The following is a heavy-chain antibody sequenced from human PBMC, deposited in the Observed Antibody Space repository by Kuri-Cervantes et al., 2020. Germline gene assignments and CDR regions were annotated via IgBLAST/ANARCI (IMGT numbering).Heavy chain of an antibody. CDR3: AKDRRASKLRFLEWLPQRDYYYGMDV. V-gene: IGHV3-7*01. CDR1: GFTFSSYW. Sequence: GESLKISCAASGFTFSSYWMSWVRQAPGKGLEWVANIKQDGSEKYYVDSVKGRFTISRDNAKNSLYLQMNSLRAEDTAVYYCAKDRRASKLRFLEWLPQRDYYYGMDVWGQGTTVTVSS. CDR2: IKQDGSEK. D-gene: IGHD3-3*01. J-gene: IGHJ6*02.